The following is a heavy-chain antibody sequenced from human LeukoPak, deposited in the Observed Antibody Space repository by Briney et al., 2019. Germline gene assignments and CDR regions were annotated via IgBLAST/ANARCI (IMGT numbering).Heavy chain of an antibody. V-gene: IGHV4-4*07. CDR3: ARDERFGVLNF. D-gene: IGHD3-16*01. Sequence: SETLSLSCTVSGGSISSYYWNWIRQPAGKGLEWIGTVYHSGTTFYNSSLKSRITISVDTSKNQFSLKLSSVTAADTAVYFCARDERFGVLNFWGQGTLVTVSS. CDR1: GGSISSYY. CDR2: VYHSGTT. J-gene: IGHJ4*02.